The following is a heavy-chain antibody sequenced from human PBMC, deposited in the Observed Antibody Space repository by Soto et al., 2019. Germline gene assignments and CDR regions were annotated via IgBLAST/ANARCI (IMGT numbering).Heavy chain of an antibody. D-gene: IGHD6-19*01. CDR3: EREHSSSGFD. J-gene: IGHJ4*02. V-gene: IGHV1-69*08. CDR1: GGTFSSYT. Sequence: QVQLVQSGAEVKKPGSSVKVSCKASGGTFSSYTISWVRQAPGQGLEWMGRIIPILGIANYAQKFQGRVTITADKSTSSAYMELSSLGSEDTAGEYCEREHSSSGFDWGQGTLVTVSS. CDR2: IIPILGIA.